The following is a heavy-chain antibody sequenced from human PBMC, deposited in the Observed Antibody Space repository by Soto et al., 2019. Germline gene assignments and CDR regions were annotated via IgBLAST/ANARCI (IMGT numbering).Heavy chain of an antibody. J-gene: IGHJ4*02. CDR3: TTDSGYDFWSDFDY. CDR1: GFTFSNAW. D-gene: IGHD3-3*01. CDR2: IKSKTDGGTT. Sequence: GGSLRLSCAASGFTFSNAWMNWVRQAPGKRLEWVGRIKSKTDGGTTDYAAPVKGRFTISRDDSKNTLYLQMNSLKTEDTAVYYCTTDSGYDFWSDFDYWGQGTLVTVSS. V-gene: IGHV3-15*07.